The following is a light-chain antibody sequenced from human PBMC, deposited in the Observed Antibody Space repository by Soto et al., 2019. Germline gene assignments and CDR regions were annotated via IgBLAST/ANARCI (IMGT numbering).Light chain of an antibody. CDR2: DAS. J-gene: IGKJ4*01. CDR1: QGISSY. V-gene: IGKV1-9*01. Sequence: IQLTQSPSSLSASVGDRVTITCRASQGISSYLGWYRQKPGKAPNLLIYDASTLHSGVPSRFSGGGSGTDFTLTISSLQPEDFATYYCQQVNVYPSTFGGGTKV. CDR3: QQVNVYPST.